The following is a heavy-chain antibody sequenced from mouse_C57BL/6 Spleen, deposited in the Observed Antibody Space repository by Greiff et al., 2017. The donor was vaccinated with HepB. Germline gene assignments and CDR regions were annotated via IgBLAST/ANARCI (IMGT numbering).Heavy chain of an antibody. Sequence: VQLQQSGPELVKPGASVKISCTASGYTFTDYKMDWVQQSHGKSLEWIGDINPNNGSTIYKQTFKGKATLTVDKSSSTAYMELHSLTSEDTAVYYCARRYYYGSNYFDYWGQGTTLTVSS. CDR2: INPNNGST. D-gene: IGHD1-1*01. V-gene: IGHV1-18*01. CDR3: ARRYYYGSNYFDY. J-gene: IGHJ2*01. CDR1: GYTFTDYK.